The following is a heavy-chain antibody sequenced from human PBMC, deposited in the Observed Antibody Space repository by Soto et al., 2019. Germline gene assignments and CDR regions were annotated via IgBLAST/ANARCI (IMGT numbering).Heavy chain of an antibody. J-gene: IGHJ3*02. CDR1: GYSFTSYW. Sequence: GESLKISCKGSGYSFTSYWIAWVRQMPGKGLEWMGIIYPGDSDTRYSPSFQGQVTISADKSISTAYLQWSSLKASDTAIYYCARQLDSSGYYWAIWGQGTMVTGSS. V-gene: IGHV5-51*01. CDR2: IYPGDSDT. CDR3: ARQLDSSGYYWAI. D-gene: IGHD3-22*01.